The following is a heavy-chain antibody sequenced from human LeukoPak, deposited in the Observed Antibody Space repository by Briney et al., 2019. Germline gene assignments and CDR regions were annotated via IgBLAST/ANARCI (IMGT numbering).Heavy chain of an antibody. V-gene: IGHV1-2*02. D-gene: IGHD5-18*01. CDR3: ARDPSVDTAMGDFDY. Sequence: SVKVSCKASGYTFTGYYMHWVRQAPGQGLEWMGWINPNSGGTNYAQKFQGRVTMTRDTSISTAYMELSRLRSDDTAVYYCARDPSVDTAMGDFDYWGQGTLVTVSS. J-gene: IGHJ4*02. CDR1: GYTFTGYY. CDR2: INPNSGGT.